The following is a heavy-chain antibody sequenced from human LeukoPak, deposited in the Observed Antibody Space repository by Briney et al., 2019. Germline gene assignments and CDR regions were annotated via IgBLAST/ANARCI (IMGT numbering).Heavy chain of an antibody. V-gene: IGHV3-74*01. CDR1: GFTFSSYW. Sequence: GGSLRLSCAASGFTFSSYWMNWVRQAPGKGLVWVSRTASDGSSTTYADSVKGRFSISRDNAKNTLYLQMNSLRVEDTAVYYCAKAGGGTTRKGHFQHWGQGTLVTVSS. CDR3: AKAGGGTTRKGHFQH. D-gene: IGHD1-1*01. J-gene: IGHJ1*01. CDR2: TASDGSST.